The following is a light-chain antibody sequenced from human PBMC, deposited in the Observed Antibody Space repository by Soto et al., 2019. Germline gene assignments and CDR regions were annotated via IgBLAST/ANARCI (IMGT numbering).Light chain of an antibody. Sequence: QSALTQPASVSGSPGQSITISCTGTSNYNLVSWYQQHPGKAPKLVIYEVSERPSGVSNRFSGSKSGNTASLTISGLRAEDEADYYCCSYPGSSILYVFGTGTKLTVL. CDR3: CSYPGSSILYV. CDR2: EVS. CDR1: SNYNL. J-gene: IGLJ1*01. V-gene: IGLV2-23*02.